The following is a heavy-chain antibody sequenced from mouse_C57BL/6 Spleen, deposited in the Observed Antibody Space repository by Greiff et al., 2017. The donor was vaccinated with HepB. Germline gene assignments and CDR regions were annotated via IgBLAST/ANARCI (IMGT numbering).Heavy chain of an antibody. Sequence: VQLVESGAELARPGASVKLSCKASGYTFTSYGISWVKQRTGQGLEWIGEIYPRSGNTYYNEKFKGKATLTADKSSSTAYMELRSLTSEDSAVYFCARQGYSNYDAMDYWGQGTSVTVSS. J-gene: IGHJ4*01. D-gene: IGHD2-5*01. CDR2: IYPRSGNT. CDR1: GYTFTSYG. CDR3: ARQGYSNYDAMDY. V-gene: IGHV1-81*01.